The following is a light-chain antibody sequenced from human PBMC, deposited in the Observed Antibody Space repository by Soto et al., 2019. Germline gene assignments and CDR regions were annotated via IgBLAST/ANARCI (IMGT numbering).Light chain of an antibody. J-gene: IGKJ5*01. V-gene: IGKV3-11*01. CDR2: DAS. CDR1: QSVSSY. Sequence: EIVLTQSPATLPLSPEERATLSCRASQSVSSYLAWYQQKPGQAPRLLIYDASNRATGIPARFSGSGSGTDFTLTISSLEPEDFAVYYCQQRSNWITFGQGTRLEIK. CDR3: QQRSNWIT.